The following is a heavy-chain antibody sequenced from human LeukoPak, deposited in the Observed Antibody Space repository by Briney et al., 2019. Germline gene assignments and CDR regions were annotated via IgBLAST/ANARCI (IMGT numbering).Heavy chain of an antibody. J-gene: IGHJ2*01. Sequence: GGSLRLSCAASGFTVSSNYMTWVRQAPGKGLEWVSIIYSGGITYYADSVKGRFTISRDNSKNTLYLQMNSLRAEDTAVYYCARDYYGGNSEVISWYFDLWGRGTLVSVSS. CDR2: IYSGGIT. CDR3: ARDYYGGNSEVISWYFDL. D-gene: IGHD4-23*01. CDR1: GFTVSSNY. V-gene: IGHV3-66*01.